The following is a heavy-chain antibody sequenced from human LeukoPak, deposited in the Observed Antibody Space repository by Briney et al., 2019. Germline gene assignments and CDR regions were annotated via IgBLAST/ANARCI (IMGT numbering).Heavy chain of an antibody. J-gene: IGHJ4*02. CDR3: AVDYGDYELLY. Sequence: GGSLRLSCAASGFTFSSYSMNWVRQAPGKGLEWISYISSSGSTIYYADSVKGRFTISRDNAKNSLYLQMNSLRAEDTAVYYCAVDYGDYELLYWGQGTLVTVSS. CDR2: ISSSGSTI. D-gene: IGHD4-17*01. V-gene: IGHV3-48*04. CDR1: GFTFSSYS.